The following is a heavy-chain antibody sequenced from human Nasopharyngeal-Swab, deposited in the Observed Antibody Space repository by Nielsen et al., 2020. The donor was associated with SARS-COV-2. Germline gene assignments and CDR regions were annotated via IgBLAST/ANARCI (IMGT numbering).Heavy chain of an antibody. D-gene: IGHD2/OR15-2a*01. V-gene: IGHV1-8*01. CDR2: MNPNSGNT. CDR3: ARGFLRSLGGSYHYYGMDV. CDR1: GYTLTSYD. J-gene: IGHJ6*02. Sequence: ASVKVSCKASGYTLTSYDINWVRQATGQGLEWMGWMNPNSGNTGYAQKFQGRVTMTRNTSISTAYMELSSLRSEDTAVYYCARGFLRSLGGSYHYYGMDVWGQGTTVTVSS.